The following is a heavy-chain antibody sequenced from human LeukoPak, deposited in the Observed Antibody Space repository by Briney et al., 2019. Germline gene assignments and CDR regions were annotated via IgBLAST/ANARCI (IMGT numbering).Heavy chain of an antibody. D-gene: IGHD2-8*01. J-gene: IGHJ3*01. CDR2: IATAGDT. CDR1: GFIFSSYD. V-gene: IGHV3-13*01. Sequence: GGSLRLSCAASGFIFSSYDMHWVRQAAGKGLEWVSAIATAGDTYYPGSVKGRFTISRENAKNSLYLQMNNLSAGDTAVYYCTRRFRANGGEGAFDAWGQGTMVTVSS. CDR3: TRRFRANGGEGAFDA.